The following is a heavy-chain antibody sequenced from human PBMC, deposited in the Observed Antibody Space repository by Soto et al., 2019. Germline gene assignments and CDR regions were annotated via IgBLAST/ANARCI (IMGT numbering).Heavy chain of an antibody. CDR2: IYFGGTT. J-gene: IGHJ1*01. D-gene: IGHD6-13*01. Sequence: SETLSLTCTVSGGSFSPNYWAWIRQPPGKGLEWVGYIYFGGTTSYNPSLKSRVTISADKSISTAYLQWSSLKASDTAMYYCARPYSSSWFIQHWGQGTLVTVSS. CDR3: ARPYSSSWFIQH. CDR1: GGSFSPNY. V-gene: IGHV4-59*12.